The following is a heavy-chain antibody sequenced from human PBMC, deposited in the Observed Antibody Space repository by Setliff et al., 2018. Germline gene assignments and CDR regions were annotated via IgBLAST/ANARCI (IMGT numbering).Heavy chain of an antibody. CDR1: GGSISSHY. CDR3: AVTETYYDFWSGYYSPGAFDI. CDR2: IYYSGST. V-gene: IGHV4-59*11. D-gene: IGHD3-3*01. Sequence: LSLTCTVSGGSISSHYWSWIRQPPGKGLEWIGYIYYSGSTNYNPSLKSRVTISVDTSKNQFSLKLSSVTAADTAVYYCAVTETYYDFWSGYYSPGAFDIWGQGTMVTVSS. J-gene: IGHJ3*02.